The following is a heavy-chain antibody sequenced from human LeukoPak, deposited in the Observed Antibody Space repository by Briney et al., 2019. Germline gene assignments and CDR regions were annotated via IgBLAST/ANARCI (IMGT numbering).Heavy chain of an antibody. Sequence: GGSLRLSCAASGFTFSSYGMHWVRQAPGKGLEWVAVISYDGSNKYYADSVKGRFTISRDNSKNTLYLQMNSLRVEDTAVYYCAKDRRSSGWLDWFDPWGQGTLVTVSS. CDR2: ISYDGSNK. D-gene: IGHD6-19*01. CDR3: AKDRRSSGWLDWFDP. V-gene: IGHV3-30*18. CDR1: GFTFSSYG. J-gene: IGHJ5*02.